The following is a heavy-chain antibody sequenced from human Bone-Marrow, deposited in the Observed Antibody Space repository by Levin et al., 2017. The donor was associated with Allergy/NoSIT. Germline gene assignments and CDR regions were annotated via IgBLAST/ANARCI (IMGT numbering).Heavy chain of an antibody. V-gene: IGHV4-59*01. CDR2: IYYSGST. CDR1: GGSISSYY. Sequence: SETLSLTCTVSGGSISSYYWSWIRQPPGKGLEWIGYIYYSGSTNYNPSLKSRVTISVDTSKNQFSLKLSSVTAADTAVYYCARGRFGESSPFDYWGQGTLVTVSS. J-gene: IGHJ4*02. D-gene: IGHD3-10*01. CDR3: ARGRFGESSPFDY.